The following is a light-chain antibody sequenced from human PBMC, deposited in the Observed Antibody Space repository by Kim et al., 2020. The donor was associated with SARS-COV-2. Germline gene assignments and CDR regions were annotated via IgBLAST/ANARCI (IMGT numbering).Light chain of an antibody. CDR1: QGISCW. CDR2: AAS. J-gene: IGKJ1*01. V-gene: IGKV1-12*01. CDR3: QQANSFPWT. Sequence: DIQMTQSPSSVSASVGDRVTITCRASQGISCWLAWYQQKPGKAPKLLIYAASSLQSGVPSRFSGSGSGTDFTLTISSLQLEDFATYYCQQANSFPWTFGQGTKVDIK.